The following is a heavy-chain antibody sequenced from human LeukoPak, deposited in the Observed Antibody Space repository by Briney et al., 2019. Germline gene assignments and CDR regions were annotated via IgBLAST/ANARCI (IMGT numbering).Heavy chain of an antibody. D-gene: IGHD2-15*01. J-gene: IGHJ4*02. CDR1: GGCISGSY. Sequence: SETLSLTCTVSGGCISGSYWSWIRQPAGEGLEWIGRIYSSGSTNYNPSLKSRVTMSVDTSKNQVSLKLNSVTAADTAVYYCARGFCSGGSCYLFDSWGQGTLVTVSS. V-gene: IGHV4-4*07. CDR3: ARGFCSGGSCYLFDS. CDR2: IYSSGST.